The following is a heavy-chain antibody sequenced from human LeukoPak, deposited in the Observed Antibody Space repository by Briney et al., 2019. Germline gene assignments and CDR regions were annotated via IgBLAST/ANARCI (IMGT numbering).Heavy chain of an antibody. Sequence: GGSLRLSCAASGFTFSSYSMNWVRQAPGKGLEWVSSISSSSSYIYYADSVKGRFTISRDNAKNSLYPQMNSLRAEDTAVYYCARDLVVPAAIWPVERLFAPWGQGTLVTVSS. CDR2: ISSSSSYI. CDR3: ARDLVVPAAIWPVERLFAP. J-gene: IGHJ5*02. D-gene: IGHD2-2*02. V-gene: IGHV3-21*01. CDR1: GFTFSSYS.